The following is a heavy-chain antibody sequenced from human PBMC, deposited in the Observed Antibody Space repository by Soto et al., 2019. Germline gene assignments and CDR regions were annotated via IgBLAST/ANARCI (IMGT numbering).Heavy chain of an antibody. V-gene: IGHV1-69*06. J-gene: IGHJ6*02. CDR1: GGTFSSYR. CDR2: ITPVFGTP. D-gene: IGHD3-10*01. CDR3: ARDISCLEVRSYGMDV. Sequence: QVQLVQAGAEVKKPGSSVKVSCKVSGGTFSSYRFSWVRQAPGQGLEWMGEITPVFGTPAYAQKYQGRVTVTADRSTNTAYMELSRLPSEDTAVYYCARDISCLEVRSYGMDVWGQGTTVTVSS.